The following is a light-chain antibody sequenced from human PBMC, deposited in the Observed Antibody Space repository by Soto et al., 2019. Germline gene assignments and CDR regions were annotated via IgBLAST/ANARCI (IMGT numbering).Light chain of an antibody. CDR1: SSDVGGYNY. CDR3: SSYASITTPV. CDR2: DVG. V-gene: IGLV2-14*03. Sequence: QAVVTQPASVSGSPGQSITISCTGISSDVGGYNYVSWYQQHPGKAPKLLISDVGSRPSGVSNRFSGSKSGNTASLTISGLQAEDEADYYCSSYASITTPVFGGGTKLTVL. J-gene: IGLJ2*01.